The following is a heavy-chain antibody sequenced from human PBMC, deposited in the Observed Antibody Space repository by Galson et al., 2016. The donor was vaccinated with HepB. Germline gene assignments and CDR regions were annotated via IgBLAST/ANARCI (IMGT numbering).Heavy chain of an antibody. D-gene: IGHD3-10*01. CDR3: AKVQYYFGSDSYYADY. V-gene: IGHV3-30*18. J-gene: IGHJ4*02. CDR2: ISYDGSNK. CDR1: GFPFSNHG. Sequence: SLRLSCAASGFPFSNHGFHWVRQAPGKGLEWVTVISYDGSNKYYADSVKGRFTISRDNSKNTLYLQMNSLRAEDTAVYYCAKVQYYFGSDSYYADYWGQGTRVTVSS.